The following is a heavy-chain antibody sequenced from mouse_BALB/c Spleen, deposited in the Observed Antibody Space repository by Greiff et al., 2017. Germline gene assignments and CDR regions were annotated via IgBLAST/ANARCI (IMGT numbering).Heavy chain of an antibody. Sequence: EVKLMESGPELVKPGASVMIPCKASGYTFTDYNMDWVKQSHGKSLEWIGDINPNNGGTIYNQKFKGKATLTVDKSSSTAYMELRSLTSEDTAVYYCARLLRGAMDYWGQGTSVTVSS. CDR3: ARLLRGAMDY. CDR2: INPNNGGT. J-gene: IGHJ4*01. V-gene: IGHV1-18*01. D-gene: IGHD1-1*01. CDR1: GYTFTDYN.